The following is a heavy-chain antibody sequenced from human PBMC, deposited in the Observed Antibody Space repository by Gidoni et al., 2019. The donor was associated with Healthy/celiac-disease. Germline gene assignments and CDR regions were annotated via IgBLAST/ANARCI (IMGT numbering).Heavy chain of an antibody. V-gene: IGHV4-59*01. CDR1: GGSISSYY. D-gene: IGHD3-16*02. J-gene: IGHJ3*02. CDR3: ARGSSWVITFGGVILDAFDI. CDR2: IYYSGST. Sequence: QVQLQESGPGLVKPSETLSLTCPVSGGSISSYYWSWIRQPPGKGLEWIGYIYYSGSTNYNPSLKSRVTISVDTSKNQFSLKLSSVTAADTAVYYCARGSSWVITFGGVILDAFDIWGQGTMVTVSS.